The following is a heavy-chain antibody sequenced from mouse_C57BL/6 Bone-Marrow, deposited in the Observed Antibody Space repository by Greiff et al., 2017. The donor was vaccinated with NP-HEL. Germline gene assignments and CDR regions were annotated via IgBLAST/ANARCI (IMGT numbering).Heavy chain of an antibody. CDR1: GYTFTSYW. CDR2: IYPGSGST. V-gene: IGHV1-55*01. Sequence: QVQLQQPGAELVKPGASVKMSCKASGYTFTSYWITWVKQRPGQGLEWIGDIYPGSGSTKYNEKFKSKATLTVDTSSSTAYMQLSSLTSEDSAVYYCARSLTTVSATRAMDYWGQGTSVTVSS. J-gene: IGHJ4*01. CDR3: ARSLTTVSATRAMDY. D-gene: IGHD1-1*01.